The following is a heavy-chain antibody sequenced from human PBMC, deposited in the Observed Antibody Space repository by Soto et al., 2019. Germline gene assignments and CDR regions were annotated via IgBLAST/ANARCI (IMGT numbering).Heavy chain of an antibody. CDR2: IIPILGIA. CDR3: ARGQTYGGNSEYFQH. Sequence: QVQLVQSGAEVKKPGSSVKVSCKASGGTFSSYTISWVRQAPGQGLEWMGRIIPILGIANYAQKFQGRVTMXXDXSXXTDYMELSSLRSEDTAVYYCARGQTYGGNSEYFQHWGQGTLVTVSS. V-gene: IGHV1-69*02. D-gene: IGHD4-17*01. CDR1: GGTFSSYT. J-gene: IGHJ1*01.